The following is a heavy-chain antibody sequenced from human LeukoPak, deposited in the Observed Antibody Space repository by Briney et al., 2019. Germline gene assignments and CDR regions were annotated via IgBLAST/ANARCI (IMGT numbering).Heavy chain of an antibody. CDR2: ISTYNGNT. J-gene: IGHJ3*02. V-gene: IGHV1-18*01. CDR3: ARPYYYDSSGYYHDAFDI. CDR1: GYTFTSYG. D-gene: IGHD3-22*01. Sequence: ASVKVSCKASGYTFTSYGISWVRQAPGQGLEWLGWISTYNGNTHYAQKLQGRVTMTTDTSTTTAYMELRSLRSDDTAVYYCARPYYYDSSGYYHDAFDIWGQGTMVTVSS.